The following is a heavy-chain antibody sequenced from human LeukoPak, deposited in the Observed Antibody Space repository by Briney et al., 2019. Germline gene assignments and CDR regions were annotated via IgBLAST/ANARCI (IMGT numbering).Heavy chain of an antibody. CDR1: GGSISSGSYY. Sequence: SETLSLTCTVSGGSISSGSYYWSWIRQPAGKGLEWIGRIYTSGSTNYNPSLKSRVTISVDTSKNQFSLKLSSVTAADTAVYYCARDDDFWSGGAWFDPWGQGTLVTVSS. J-gene: IGHJ5*02. D-gene: IGHD3-3*01. CDR2: IYTSGST. CDR3: ARDDDFWSGGAWFDP. V-gene: IGHV4-61*02.